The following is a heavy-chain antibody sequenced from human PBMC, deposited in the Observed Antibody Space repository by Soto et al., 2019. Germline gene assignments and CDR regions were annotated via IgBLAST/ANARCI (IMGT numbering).Heavy chain of an antibody. CDR1: GGSISSGGYY. V-gene: IGHV4-31*03. CDR2: IYYSGST. CDR3: ARESDSKGPNWFDP. Sequence: SETLSLTCTVSGGSISSGGYYWSWIRQHPGKGLEWIGYIYYSGSTYYNPSLKSRVTISVDTSKNQFSLKLSSVTAADTAVYYCARESDSKGPNWFDPWGQGTLVTVSS. J-gene: IGHJ5*02. D-gene: IGHD5-18*01.